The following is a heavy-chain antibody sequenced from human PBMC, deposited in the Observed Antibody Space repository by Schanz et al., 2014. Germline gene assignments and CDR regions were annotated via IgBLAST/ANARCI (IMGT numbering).Heavy chain of an antibody. J-gene: IGHJ3*02. D-gene: IGHD7-27*01. V-gene: IGHV3-33*08. CDR3: ARENLNWEAFDI. CDR1: GFTFSDYG. Sequence: QVQLVESGGGVVQPGRSLRLSCGASGFTFSDYGTHWVRQAPGKGVVWVSRMSPDGTSIFYADSVKGRFASSRDNSKNTLYLQMNSLRGEDTAVYYCARENLNWEAFDIWGQGTVVTVSS. CDR2: MSPDGTSI.